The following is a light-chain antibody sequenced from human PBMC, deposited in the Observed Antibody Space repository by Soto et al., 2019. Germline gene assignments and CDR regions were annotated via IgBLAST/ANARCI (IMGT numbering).Light chain of an antibody. CDR2: AAS. V-gene: IGKV1-33*01. CDR3: QQYDNRLT. J-gene: IGKJ4*01. Sequence: DIQMTQSPSSLPASVGDRVTITCRASQSITNYLSWYQQRPGKAPKLLIHAASNLQSGVPSRFSGSGSGTDFTFTISSLQPEDVATYYCQQYDNRLTFGGGTKVEIE. CDR1: QSITNY.